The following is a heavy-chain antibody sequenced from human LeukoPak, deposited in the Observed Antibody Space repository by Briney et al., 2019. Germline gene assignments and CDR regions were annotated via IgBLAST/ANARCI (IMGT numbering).Heavy chain of an antibody. D-gene: IGHD3-10*01. CDR2: IIGRGGST. V-gene: IGHV3-23*01. CDR3: AREVLLWFGNQTGFDY. Sequence: QPGGSLRLSCAASGFTFSSYAMSWVRQAPGEGLEWVSAIIGRGGSTYYADSVKGRFTISRDNSKNTLYLQMNSLRAEDTAVYYCAREVLLWFGNQTGFDYWGQGTLVTVSS. J-gene: IGHJ4*02. CDR1: GFTFSSYA.